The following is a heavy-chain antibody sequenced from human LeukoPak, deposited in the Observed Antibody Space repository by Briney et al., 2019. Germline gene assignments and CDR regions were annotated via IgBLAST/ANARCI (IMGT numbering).Heavy chain of an antibody. J-gene: IGHJ4*02. V-gene: IGHV3-11*05. Sequence: GGSLRLSRAASGFTFSDYYMSWIRQAPGKGLEWVSYISSSSNYTNYADSVKGRFTISRDNAKNSLYLQMNSLRAEDTAVYYCARDSSGTYREENFDYWGQGTLVTVSS. D-gene: IGHD1-26*01. CDR2: ISSSSNYT. CDR1: GFTFSDYY. CDR3: ARDSSGTYREENFDY.